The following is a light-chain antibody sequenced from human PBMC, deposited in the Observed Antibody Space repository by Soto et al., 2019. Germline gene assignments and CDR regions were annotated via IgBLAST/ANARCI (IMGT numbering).Light chain of an antibody. J-gene: IGLJ3*02. CDR2: DVT. CDR1: SSDVGHYNY. Sequence: QSVLTQPASVSGSPGQSVTISCAGSSSDVGHYNYVSWYQQYPGKAPKLMIYDVTNRPSGVSNRFSGSKSGNTASLTISGLQAEDEADYYCSSYTSGATLVFGGGTKLTVL. V-gene: IGLV2-14*01. CDR3: SSYTSGATLV.